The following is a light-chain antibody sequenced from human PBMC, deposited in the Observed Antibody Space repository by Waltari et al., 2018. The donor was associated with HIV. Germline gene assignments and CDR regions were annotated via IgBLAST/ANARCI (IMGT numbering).Light chain of an antibody. Sequence: QSALTQPASVSGSPGQSITISCTGTTSDVVGYDYVSWYQQHPGHAPKLMIFEVTYRPAVVYHRFSGSKSGNTASLTISGLQAEDEADYYCTSYRSGSTLVVGGGTKVTVL. CDR3: TSYRSGSTLV. CDR1: TSDVVGYDY. V-gene: IGLV2-14*01. J-gene: IGLJ2*01. CDR2: EVT.